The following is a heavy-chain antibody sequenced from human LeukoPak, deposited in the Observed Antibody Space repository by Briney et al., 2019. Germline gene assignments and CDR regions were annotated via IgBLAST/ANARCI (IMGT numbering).Heavy chain of an antibody. J-gene: IGHJ4*02. Sequence: GGSLRLSCAASGFTFSSYAMSWVRQAPGKGLEWVSAISGSGGSTYYADSAKGRFTISRDNSKNTLYLQMNSLRAEDTAVYYCAKAPVPSIVATPCWGQGTLVTVSS. CDR3: AKAPVPSIVATPC. D-gene: IGHD5-12*01. CDR1: GFTFSSYA. V-gene: IGHV3-23*01. CDR2: ISGSGGST.